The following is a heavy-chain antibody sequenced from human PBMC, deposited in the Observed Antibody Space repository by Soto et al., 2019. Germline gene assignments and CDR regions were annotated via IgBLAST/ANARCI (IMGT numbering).Heavy chain of an antibody. CDR2: LHSDGSTT. D-gene: IGHD2-2*02. CDR1: GFIFNNYW. V-gene: IGHV3-74*03. J-gene: IGHJ6*02. Sequence: EVQLVESGGGLVQPGGSLRLSCAASGFIFNNYWMHWVRQAPGKGLVWVSRLHSDGSTTTYADSVKGRFTISRDNGKNTLYLQMNSLRAEDTAVYYCARELPTTIRGGYYYSYGMDVWGQGTTVTVSS. CDR3: ARELPTTIRGGYYYSYGMDV.